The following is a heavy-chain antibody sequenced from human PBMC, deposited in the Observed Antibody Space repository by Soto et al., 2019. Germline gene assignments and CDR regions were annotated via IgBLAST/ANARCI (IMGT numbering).Heavy chain of an antibody. V-gene: IGHV4-30-4*01. D-gene: IGHD5-18*01. CDR1: GGSISSGDYY. J-gene: IGHJ4*02. CDR2: IYYSGST. CDR3: ARDRFGDTAMVIDY. Sequence: PSETLSLTCTVSGGSISSGDYYWSWIRQPPGKGLEWIGYIYYSGSTYYNPSLKSRVTISVDTSKNQFSLKLSSVTAADTAVYYCARDRFGDTAMVIDYWGQGTLVTVSS.